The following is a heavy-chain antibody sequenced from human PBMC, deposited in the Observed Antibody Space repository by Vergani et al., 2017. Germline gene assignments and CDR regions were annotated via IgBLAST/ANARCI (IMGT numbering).Heavy chain of an antibody. Sequence: QVQLQQWGAGLLKPSETLSLTCAVYGGSFSGYYWSWIRQPPGKGLEWIGEICHTEDTKYIPSLKSRVTVSVDESRNLFSLRLNSVTAADTAVYYCATIGYRRWGYYFDYWGQGILVTVSS. J-gene: IGHJ4*02. D-gene: IGHD2-2*02. V-gene: IGHV4-34*01. CDR1: GGSFSGYY. CDR3: ATIGYRRWGYYFDY. CDR2: ICHTEDT.